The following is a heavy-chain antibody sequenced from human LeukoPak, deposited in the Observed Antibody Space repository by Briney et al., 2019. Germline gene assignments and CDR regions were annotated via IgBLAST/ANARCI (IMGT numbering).Heavy chain of an antibody. CDR3: AKNSSSWYSG. CDR2: ISGSGGST. J-gene: IGHJ4*02. Sequence: GGSLRLSCAASGLTFSSYAMSWVRQAPGKGLEWVSAISGSGGSTSYADSVRGRFTISRDNSKNTLYLQMNSLRAEDTAVYFCAKNSSSWYSGWGQGTLVTVSS. D-gene: IGHD6-13*01. V-gene: IGHV3-23*01. CDR1: GLTFSSYA.